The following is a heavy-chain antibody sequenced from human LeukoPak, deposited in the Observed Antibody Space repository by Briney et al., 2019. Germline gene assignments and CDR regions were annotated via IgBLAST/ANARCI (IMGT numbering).Heavy chain of an antibody. CDR1: GFTFADYA. V-gene: IGHV3-20*04. Sequence: GGSLRLSCAASGFTFADYAMRWVRQAPGKVLEWVCGINWNGGSTGYADSVRGRFTISRDNAKNPLYLQMNSLRAEDTALYYCARQYSSSTDYFDYWGQGNLVTVSS. CDR3: ARQYSSSTDYFDY. J-gene: IGHJ4*02. D-gene: IGHD6-13*01. CDR2: INWNGGST.